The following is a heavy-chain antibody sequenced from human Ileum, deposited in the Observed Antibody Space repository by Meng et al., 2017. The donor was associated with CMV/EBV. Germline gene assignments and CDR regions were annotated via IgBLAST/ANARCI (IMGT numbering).Heavy chain of an antibody. CDR1: GFTFSSYW. Sequence: GESLKISCAASGFTFSSYWMHWVRQAPGKGLVWVSRINSDGSSKSYADSVKGRFTISRDNAKNTLYLQMNSLRAEDTAVYYCAKDRYLVRTNHYGMDAWGQGTTVTVSS. J-gene: IGHJ6*02. CDR3: AKDRYLVRTNHYGMDA. D-gene: IGHD3-9*01. V-gene: IGHV3-74*01. CDR2: INSDGSSK.